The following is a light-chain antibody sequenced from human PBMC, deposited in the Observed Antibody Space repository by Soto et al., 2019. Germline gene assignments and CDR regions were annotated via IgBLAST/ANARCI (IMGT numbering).Light chain of an antibody. CDR2: EVI. CDR3: SSNAGSNTVL. CDR1: SSDVGGYDY. Sequence: QSALTQPPSASGSPGQSVTISCTGTSSDVGGYDYVSWYQQFPGKAPKLIIYEVIKRPSGVPDRFSGSKSGTTASLTVSGLQDEDEAEYYCSSNAGSNTVLFGGGTKLTVL. V-gene: IGLV2-8*01. J-gene: IGLJ2*01.